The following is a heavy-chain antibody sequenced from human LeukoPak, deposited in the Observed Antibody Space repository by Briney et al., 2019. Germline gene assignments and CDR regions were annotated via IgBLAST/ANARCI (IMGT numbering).Heavy chain of an antibody. J-gene: IGHJ4*02. CDR3: ARDAHYDSSGYYAY. D-gene: IGHD3-22*01. Sequence: SVKVSCKASGGTFSSYAISWVRQAPGQGLEWMGRIIPILGLSKYAQKFQGRVTITAYKSTSTVYMELSSLRSEDTAVYYCARDAHYDSSGYYAYWGQGTLVTVSS. CDR1: GGTFSSYA. CDR2: IIPILGLS. V-gene: IGHV1-69*04.